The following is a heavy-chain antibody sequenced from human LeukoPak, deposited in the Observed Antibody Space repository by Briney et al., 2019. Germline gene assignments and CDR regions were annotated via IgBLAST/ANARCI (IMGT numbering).Heavy chain of an antibody. Sequence: GASVGVSCKASGYTFTSYGISWVRQAPGQGLEWMGWISAYNGNTNYAQKLQGRVTMTTDTSTSTAYMELRSLRSDDTAVYYCARLQWEINCSGGSCYPEYYYYYYGMDVWGQGSTVSVSS. CDR3: ARLQWEINCSGGSCYPEYYYYYYGMDV. D-gene: IGHD2-15*01. V-gene: IGHV1-18*01. J-gene: IGHJ6*02. CDR2: ISAYNGNT. CDR1: GYTFTSYG.